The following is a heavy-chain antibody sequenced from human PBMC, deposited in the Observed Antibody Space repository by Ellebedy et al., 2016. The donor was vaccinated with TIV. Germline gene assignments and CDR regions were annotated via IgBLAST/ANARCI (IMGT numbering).Heavy chain of an antibody. CDR2: IDPNSGGT. Sequence: ASVKVSCKASGYALTDNYVHWVRQAPGQGIEWMGCIDPNSGGTETEEKFRGRVTMTRDSFVNTAYMELSRLRSDDTAVYYCATISGFPRGYWGQGTLVTVSS. J-gene: IGHJ4*02. V-gene: IGHV1-2*02. D-gene: IGHD2/OR15-2a*01. CDR3: ATISGFPRGY. CDR1: GYALTDNY.